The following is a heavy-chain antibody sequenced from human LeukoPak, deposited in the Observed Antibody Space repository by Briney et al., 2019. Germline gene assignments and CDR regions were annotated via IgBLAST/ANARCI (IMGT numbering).Heavy chain of an antibody. D-gene: IGHD1-1*01. CDR1: GFTFTSYS. J-gene: IGHJ4*02. V-gene: IGHV3-21*01. CDR3: ARDTEERRYFDY. CDR2: ISSSSRYI. Sequence: GGSLRLSCAASGFTFTSYSMNWVRQAPGKGLEWVSSISSSSRYIYCADSVKGRFTISRDNAKNSLYLQMNSLRAEDTAVYYCARDTEERRYFDYWGQGTLVTVSS.